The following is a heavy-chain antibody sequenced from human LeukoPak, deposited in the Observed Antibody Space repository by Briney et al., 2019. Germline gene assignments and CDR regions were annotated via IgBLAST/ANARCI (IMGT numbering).Heavy chain of an antibody. CDR3: ASVSVWELATHTGGSFDY. CDR1: GGLISRIEYY. D-gene: IGHD1-26*01. CDR2: IYHTGTT. J-gene: IGHJ4*02. V-gene: IGHV4-30-4*01. Sequence: SETLSLTCTVSGGLISRIEYYWGWVRQSPVRGLEWLGHIYHTGTTLYSPHLNNRLTISVDSSKNQFSLTLNSVTAADTAVYYCASVSVWELATHTGGSFDYWGRGILVTVSS.